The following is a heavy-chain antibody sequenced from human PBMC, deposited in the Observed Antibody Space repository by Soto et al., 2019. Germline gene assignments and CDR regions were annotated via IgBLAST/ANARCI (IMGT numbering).Heavy chain of an antibody. CDR1: GGSISSYY. CDR2: ISYSGST. V-gene: IGHV4-59*01. Sequence: PSETLSLTCTVSGGSISSYYWSWIRQSPGKGLDWIAYISYSGSTNYNPSLKSRVTISVDTSKNQFSLKLSSVTAADTAVYYCARIQGRRFLEWLSAYYFDYWGQGTLVTVSS. CDR3: ARIQGRRFLEWLSAYYFDY. J-gene: IGHJ4*02. D-gene: IGHD3-3*01.